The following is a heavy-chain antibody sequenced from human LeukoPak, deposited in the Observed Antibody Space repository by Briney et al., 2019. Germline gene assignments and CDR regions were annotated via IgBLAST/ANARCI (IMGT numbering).Heavy chain of an antibody. CDR2: INHSGST. Sequence: SETLSLTCAVYGGSFSGYYWSWIRQPPGKGLEWIGEINHSGSTNYNPSLKSRVTISVDTSKNQFSLKLSSVTAADTAVYYCARAESGFDYWGQGTLVTVSS. CDR1: GGSFSGYY. J-gene: IGHJ4*02. CDR3: ARAESGFDY. V-gene: IGHV4-34*01. D-gene: IGHD1-14*01.